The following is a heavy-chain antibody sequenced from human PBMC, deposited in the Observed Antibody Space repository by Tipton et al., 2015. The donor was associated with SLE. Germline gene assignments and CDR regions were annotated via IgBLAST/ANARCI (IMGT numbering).Heavy chain of an antibody. CDR3: VRSIIGGILDF. CDR2: INHSGNT. Sequence: TLSLTCAVYGGSFSGYYWSWIRQPPGKGLEWIGEINHSGNTNYNPSLKSRVTISLDTSKNQFSLKLSSVTAADTAVYYCVRSIIGGILDFWGQGTLVTVSS. V-gene: IGHV4-34*01. D-gene: IGHD2-15*01. CDR1: GGSFSGYY. J-gene: IGHJ4*02.